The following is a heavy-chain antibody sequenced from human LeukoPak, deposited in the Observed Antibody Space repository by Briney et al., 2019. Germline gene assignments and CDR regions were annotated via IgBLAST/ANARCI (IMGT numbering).Heavy chain of an antibody. CDR2: IYDSGNE. Sequence: SETLSLTCSVSGGSISTSAFYWGWIRQPPGKGLEWIGSIYDSGNEFYNPSLKSRVTISADTSKNQFSLKLNSVTAADTAMYYCARQISDYYYYYMDVWGEGITVTVSS. V-gene: IGHV4-39*01. CDR1: GGSISTSAFY. J-gene: IGHJ6*03. CDR3: ARQISDYYYYYMDV. D-gene: IGHD2/OR15-2a*01.